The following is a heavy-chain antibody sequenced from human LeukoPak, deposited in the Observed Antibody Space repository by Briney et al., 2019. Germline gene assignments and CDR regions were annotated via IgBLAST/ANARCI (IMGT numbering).Heavy chain of an antibody. CDR1: GGSISSSY. Sequence: SETLSLTCTVSGGSISSSYWSWIRQPPGKGLEWIGYIYYSGSTYYNPSLKSRVTISVDTSKNQFSLKLSSVTAADTAVYYCARETYCSGGSCDGGYWGQGTLVTVSS. CDR3: ARETYCSGGSCDGGY. CDR2: IYYSGST. J-gene: IGHJ4*02. D-gene: IGHD2-15*01. V-gene: IGHV4-59*06.